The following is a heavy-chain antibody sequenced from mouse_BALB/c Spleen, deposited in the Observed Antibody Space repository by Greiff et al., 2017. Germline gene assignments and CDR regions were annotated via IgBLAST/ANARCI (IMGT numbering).Heavy chain of an antibody. V-gene: IGHV1-31*01. CDR1: GYSFTGYY. Sequence: EVKLVESGPELVKPGASVKISCKASGYSFTGYYMHWVKQSHVKSLEWIGRINPYNGATSYNQNFKDKASLTVDKSSSTAYMELHSLTSEDSAVYYCARSDYGSSLYAMDYWGQGTSVTVSS. J-gene: IGHJ4*01. D-gene: IGHD1-1*01. CDR3: ARSDYGSSLYAMDY. CDR2: INPYNGAT.